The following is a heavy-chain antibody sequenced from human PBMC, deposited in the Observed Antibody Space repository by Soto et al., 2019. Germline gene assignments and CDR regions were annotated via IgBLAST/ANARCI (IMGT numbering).Heavy chain of an antibody. CDR3: ARGWQVYAVNWFDP. D-gene: IGHD2-8*01. CDR1: GGPVSRGSYY. V-gene: IGHV4-61*01. CDR2: VSYRGIT. Sequence: KPSETLSLTCSVSGGPVSRGSYYWSWIRQPPGKGLEWIGQVSYRGITNYNPTLKSRVTVSVDTSKNQLSLNLNSVTAADTAVYYCARGWQVYAVNWFDPWGKGTLVTVSS. J-gene: IGHJ5*02.